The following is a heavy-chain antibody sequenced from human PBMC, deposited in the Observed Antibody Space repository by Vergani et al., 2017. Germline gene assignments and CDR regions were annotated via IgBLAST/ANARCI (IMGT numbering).Heavy chain of an antibody. V-gene: IGHV3-48*01. J-gene: IGHJ6*02. Sequence: EVQLVESGGGLVQPGGSLRLSCAASGFTFSSYSMNWVRQAPGKGLEWVSYISSSSSTIYYADSVKGRFIISRDNAKNSLYLQMNSLRAEDTAVYYCARDKIPDYGDYAEYYYYGMDVWGQGTTVTVSS. CDR2: ISSSSSTI. D-gene: IGHD4-17*01. CDR3: ARDKIPDYGDYAEYYYYGMDV. CDR1: GFTFSSYS.